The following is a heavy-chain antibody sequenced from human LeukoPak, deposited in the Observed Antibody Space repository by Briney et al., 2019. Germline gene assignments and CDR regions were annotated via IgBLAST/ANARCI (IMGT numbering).Heavy chain of an antibody. CDR2: IYYSGST. Sequence: SQTLSLTCTVSGGSISSYYWSWIRQPPGKGLEWIGYIYYSGSTNYNPSLKSRVTISVDTSKNQFSLKLSSVTAADTAVYYCARDALNYSPYYYYGMDVWGQGTTVTVSS. V-gene: IGHV4-59*01. J-gene: IGHJ6*02. D-gene: IGHD3-10*01. CDR3: ARDALNYSPYYYYGMDV. CDR1: GGSISSYY.